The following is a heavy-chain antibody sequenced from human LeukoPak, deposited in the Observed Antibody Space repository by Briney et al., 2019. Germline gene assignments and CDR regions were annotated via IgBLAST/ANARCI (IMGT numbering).Heavy chain of an antibody. CDR3: ARLPTI. J-gene: IGHJ3*02. CDR1: GGSISSSV. Sequence: PSETLSLTCSVPGGSISSSVCSWVRQPAGKGLAWIGNINYSAASAYNPPLKSRVTISVSTSKAQLSLKLSSVTAADTAVYYCARLPTIWGQGTMVTVSS. V-gene: IGHV4-59*01. CDR2: INYSAAS.